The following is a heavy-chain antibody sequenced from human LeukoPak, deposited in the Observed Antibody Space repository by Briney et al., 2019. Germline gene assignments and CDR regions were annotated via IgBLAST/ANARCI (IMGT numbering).Heavy chain of an antibody. Sequence: ASVKVSCKASGYIFTDYYMHWVRQAPGQELGWMGRINPNSGNTNFAQKFQGRVTMTRDTAISTAYMELSRLKSDDTAVYYCARDLWYGSGSLGYWGQGTLVTVSS. CDR2: INPNSGNT. CDR1: GYIFTDYY. J-gene: IGHJ4*02. D-gene: IGHD3-10*01. CDR3: ARDLWYGSGSLGY. V-gene: IGHV1-2*06.